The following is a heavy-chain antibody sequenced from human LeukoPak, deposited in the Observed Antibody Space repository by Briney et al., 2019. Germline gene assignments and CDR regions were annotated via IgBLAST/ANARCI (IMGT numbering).Heavy chain of an antibody. Sequence: PGGSLRLSCAASGFTFSGYAMSWVRQAPGKGLEWVSAIIGSGDTTYYAASVKGRLTISRDNSKNTLYLRMNSLRAEDTAVYYCAKVTGGDMITYGGLDYWGQGTLVTVSS. CDR1: GFTFSGYA. J-gene: IGHJ4*02. D-gene: IGHD3-16*01. CDR3: AKVTGGDMITYGGLDY. CDR2: IIGSGDTT. V-gene: IGHV3-23*01.